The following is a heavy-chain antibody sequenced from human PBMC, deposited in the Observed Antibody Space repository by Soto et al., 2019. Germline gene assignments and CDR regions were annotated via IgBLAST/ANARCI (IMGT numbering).Heavy chain of an antibody. V-gene: IGHV4-31*03. CDR1: GGSISRGGYY. Sequence: QVQLQEPGPGLVKPSQTLSLTCTVSGGSISRGGYYCSWIRQHPGKGLEWIGYISSSGRTYYNPSLKRRVTTHVDKSKNQLALKLCSVTAADTAVYYCARETLTWGQGTLGTVSS. CDR3: ARETLT. J-gene: IGHJ4*02. CDR2: ISSSGRT.